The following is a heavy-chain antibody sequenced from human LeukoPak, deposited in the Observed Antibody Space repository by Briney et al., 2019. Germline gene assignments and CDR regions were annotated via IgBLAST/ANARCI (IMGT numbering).Heavy chain of an antibody. CDR2: IFPADSDA. Sequence: GESLKISCKASGYTFTNYWIGWVRQEPGEGLEWMGIIFPADSDARYSPSFQGQVTFSADKSINTAYLQWSSLKASDTAMYYCATFSLGATGGFAPWGQGTLVIVSS. V-gene: IGHV5-51*01. CDR3: ATFSLGATGGFAP. J-gene: IGHJ5*02. D-gene: IGHD1-14*01. CDR1: GYTFTNYW.